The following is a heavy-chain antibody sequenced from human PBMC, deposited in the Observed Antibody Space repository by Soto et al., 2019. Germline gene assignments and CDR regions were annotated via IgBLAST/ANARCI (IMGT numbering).Heavy chain of an antibody. J-gene: IGHJ4*02. CDR1: GGSINSYW. Sequence: SETLSLTCTVSGGSINSYWWSWIRQSAGKGLEWIGRIFTSGTANYNPSLQSRVTLSVDTSRNQFSLKLTSVTAADTAIYYCARDARGSFYADYWGQGTLVTVSS. D-gene: IGHD1-26*01. V-gene: IGHV4-4*07. CDR2: IFTSGTA. CDR3: ARDARGSFYADY.